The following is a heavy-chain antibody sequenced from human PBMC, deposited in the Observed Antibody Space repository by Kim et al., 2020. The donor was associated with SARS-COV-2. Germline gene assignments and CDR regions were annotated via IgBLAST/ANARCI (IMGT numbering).Heavy chain of an antibody. CDR3: ARATYYYDSSGYSVDWY. J-gene: IGHJ2*01. Sequence: GGSLRLSCAASGFTFSSYAMHWVRQAPGKGLEWVAVISYDGSNKYYADSVKGRFTISRDNSKNTLYLQMNSLRAEDTAVYYCARATYYYDSSGYSVDWY. D-gene: IGHD3-22*01. CDR1: GFTFSSYA. CDR2: ISYDGSNK. V-gene: IGHV3-30*04.